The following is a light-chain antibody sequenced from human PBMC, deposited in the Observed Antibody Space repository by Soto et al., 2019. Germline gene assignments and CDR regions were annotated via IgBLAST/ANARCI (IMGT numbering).Light chain of an antibody. J-gene: IGLJ2*01. V-gene: IGLV2-14*03. CDR3: SSYTSTSTLAV. CDR2: DVN. CDR1: SSDVGGYHY. Sequence: QSALTQPASVSGSPGQSITISCTGTSSDVGGYHYVSWYQQHPGKAPKLMIYDVNNRPSGVSNRFSGSKSGNTASLTISGLQAEDEADYYCSSYTSTSTLAVFGGGTKLTVL.